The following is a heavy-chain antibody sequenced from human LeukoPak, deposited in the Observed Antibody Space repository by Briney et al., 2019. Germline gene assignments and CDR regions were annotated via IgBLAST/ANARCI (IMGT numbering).Heavy chain of an antibody. D-gene: IGHD4-17*01. V-gene: IGHV3-23*01. CDR2: ISGSGRNT. CDR3: AKDHVPTVTTPPYYFDY. J-gene: IGHJ4*02. Sequence: GGSLRLSCAASGFSFSSYAMSWVRQAPGKGLEWVSAISGSGRNTYYADSVKGPFTISRDNSKNTLYLQMNSLRAEDTAIYYCAKDHVPTVTTPPYYFDYWGQGTLVTVSS. CDR1: GFSFSSYA.